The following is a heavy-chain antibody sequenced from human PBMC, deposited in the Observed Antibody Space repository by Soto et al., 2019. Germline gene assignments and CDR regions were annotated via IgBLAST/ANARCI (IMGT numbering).Heavy chain of an antibody. Sequence: KTSETLSLTCTVSGDSISSYYWIWIRQPAGKGLEWIGRTYISGSTDYNPSLKSRVSMSVDRSKNQFSLRLTSVTAADTAVYYCVRDCSAGGCYSGYGMDVWGQGTTVTVSS. CDR1: GDSISSYY. CDR3: VRDCSAGGCYSGYGMDV. V-gene: IGHV4-4*07. CDR2: TYISGST. J-gene: IGHJ6*02. D-gene: IGHD2-15*01.